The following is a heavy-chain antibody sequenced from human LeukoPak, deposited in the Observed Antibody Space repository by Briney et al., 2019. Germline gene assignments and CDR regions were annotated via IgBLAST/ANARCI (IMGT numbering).Heavy chain of an antibody. J-gene: IGHJ4*02. D-gene: IGHD1-7*01. CDR2: INPDGSTI. Sequence: GGSLRLSCAASGFSFNMAWMHWVRQAPGKGLVWVSRINPDGSTINYADSVKGRFTISRDNAKNTLYLQMNSLRAEDTAVYYCATAGNYRFDYWGQGTLVTVSS. CDR3: ATAGNYRFDY. V-gene: IGHV3-74*01. CDR1: GFSFNMAW.